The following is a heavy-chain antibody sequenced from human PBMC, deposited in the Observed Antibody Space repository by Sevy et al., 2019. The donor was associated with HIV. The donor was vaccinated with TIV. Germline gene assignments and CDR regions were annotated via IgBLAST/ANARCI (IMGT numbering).Heavy chain of an antibody. J-gene: IGHJ3*02. Sequence: SGTLSLTCAVYVGSIRGYYWTWIRQPPGKGLEWIGEINHSGIANYNPSLKSRVTISEDTSKNQFSLKLISVTAADTAVYFCARAPSRVRAFDIWGQGTMVTVSS. CDR2: INHSGIA. CDR3: ARAPSRVRAFDI. D-gene: IGHD1-1*01. V-gene: IGHV4-34*01. CDR1: VGSIRGYY.